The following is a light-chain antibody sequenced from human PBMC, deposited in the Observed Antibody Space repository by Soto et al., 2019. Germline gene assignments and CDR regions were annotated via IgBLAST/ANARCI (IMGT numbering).Light chain of an antibody. Sequence: EVVLTQSPGTLSLSPGERVTILCLASQSVSSTSLAWYQQKPGQTPRLLIYGASSRATGTPDRISGGGSGTHFTLTISRLEPEDFATFYCQQAYTFPRTFGQGTKVEIQ. V-gene: IGKV3-20*01. CDR3: QQAYTFPRT. J-gene: IGKJ1*01. CDR2: GAS. CDR1: QSVSSTS.